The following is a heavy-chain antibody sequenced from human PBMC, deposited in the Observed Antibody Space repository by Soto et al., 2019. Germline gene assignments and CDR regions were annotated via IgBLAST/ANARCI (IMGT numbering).Heavy chain of an antibody. Sequence: SETLSLTCAVYGGCFIGYCWSWILQPPVEGLEWIGEINHSGRTNYNPSLKSRVTISVDTSKSQFSLKLSSVTAADTAVYYCARGRKYYDFWSGYSHPRYYFNYWGQGTLVTVSS. CDR1: GGCFIGYC. V-gene: IGHV4-34*01. CDR2: INHSGRT. CDR3: ARGRKYYDFWSGYSHPRYYFNY. D-gene: IGHD3-3*01. J-gene: IGHJ4*02.